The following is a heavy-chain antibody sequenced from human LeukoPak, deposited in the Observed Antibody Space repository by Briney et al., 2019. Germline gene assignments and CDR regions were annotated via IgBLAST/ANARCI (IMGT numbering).Heavy chain of an antibody. V-gene: IGHV1-3*01. J-gene: IGHJ5*02. CDR1: GYTFTSYA. CDR2: INAGNGNT. D-gene: IGHD4/OR15-4a*01. Sequence: AASVKVSCKASGYTFTSYAMHWVRQAPGQRLEWMGWINAGNGNTKYSQKFQGRVTITRDTSASTPYMELSSLRSEDTAVYYCARARRANPHWFDPWGQGTLVTVSS. CDR3: ARARRANPHWFDP.